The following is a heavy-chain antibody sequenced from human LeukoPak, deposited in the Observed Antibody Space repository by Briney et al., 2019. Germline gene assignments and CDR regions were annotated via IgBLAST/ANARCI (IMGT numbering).Heavy chain of an antibody. CDR1: GGSISSYY. CDR2: IYTSGST. D-gene: IGHD3-10*01. V-gene: IGHV4-4*07. J-gene: IGHJ5*02. Sequence: SETLSLTCTVSGGSISSYYWSWIRQPAGKGLEWIGRIYTSGSTNYNPSLKSRVTMSVDTPKNQFSLKLSSVTAADTAVYYCARDFYGSGSYWFDPWGQGTLVTVSS. CDR3: ARDFYGSGSYWFDP.